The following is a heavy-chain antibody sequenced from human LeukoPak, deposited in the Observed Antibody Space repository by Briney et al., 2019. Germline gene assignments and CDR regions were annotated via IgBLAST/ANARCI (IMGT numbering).Heavy chain of an antibody. D-gene: IGHD6-6*01. J-gene: IGHJ6*03. Sequence: PSETLSLTCTVSGGSISSYYWSWIRQPPGKGLEWIGEINHSGSTNYNPSLKSRVTISVDTSKNQFSLKLSSVTAADTAVYYCARCGGSSYKYYYYYYMDVWGKGTTVTVSS. V-gene: IGHV4-34*01. CDR2: INHSGST. CDR1: GGSISSYY. CDR3: ARCGGSSYKYYYYYYMDV.